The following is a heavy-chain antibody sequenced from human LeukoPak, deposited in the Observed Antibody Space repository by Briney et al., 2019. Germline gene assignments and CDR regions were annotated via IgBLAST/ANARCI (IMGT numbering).Heavy chain of an antibody. D-gene: IGHD3-22*01. CDR2: INTNTGDA. CDR1: GYIFSTHA. V-gene: IGHV7-4-1*02. Sequence: ASVTVSCKASGYIFSTHAINWVRQAPGQGLEWVGWINTNTGDATYAQAFTGRFVFSLDTSLSTTYLQISSLKTDDTAIYYCTRLSGDSSGSLFYFDPWGQGTLVTVSS. CDR3: TRLSGDSSGSLFYFDP. J-gene: IGHJ4*02.